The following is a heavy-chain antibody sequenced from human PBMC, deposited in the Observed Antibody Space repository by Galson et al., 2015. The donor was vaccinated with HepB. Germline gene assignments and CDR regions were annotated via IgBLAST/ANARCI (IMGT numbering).Heavy chain of an antibody. V-gene: IGHV3-73*01. J-gene: IGHJ6*02. CDR2: IRSKANSYAT. Sequence: SLRLSCAASGFTFSGSAMHWVRQASGKGLEWVGRIRSKANSYATAYAASVKGRFTISRDDSKNTAYLQMNSLKTEDTAVYYCTRRRYCSGGSCYHHLDVWGQGTTVTVSS. CDR3: TRRRYCSGGSCYHHLDV. CDR1: GFTFSGSA. D-gene: IGHD2-15*01.